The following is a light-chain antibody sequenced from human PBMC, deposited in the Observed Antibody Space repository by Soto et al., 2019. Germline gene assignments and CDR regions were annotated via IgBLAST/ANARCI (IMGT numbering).Light chain of an antibody. V-gene: IGKV1-5*03. CDR1: QSINSW. CDR3: QQYHAFPGT. Sequence: DIQMTQSPSTLSASIGDRVTITCRASQSINSWLAWHQQKPGKAPKLLIYKASYLEGGVPSRFSGSASGTEFTLTISSLQPDDFATYYCQQYHAFPGTFGQWTRGEHK. J-gene: IGKJ1*01. CDR2: KAS.